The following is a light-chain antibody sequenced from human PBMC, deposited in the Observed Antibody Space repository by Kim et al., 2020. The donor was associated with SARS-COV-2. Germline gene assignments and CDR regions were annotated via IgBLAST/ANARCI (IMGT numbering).Light chain of an antibody. J-gene: IGLJ3*02. CDR1: SGNIASNY. CDR3: QSSDSDSWV. V-gene: IGLV6-57*01. CDR2: EDN. Sequence: NFMLTQPHSVSESPGKTVTISCTRSSGNIASNYVQWYQQRPGSSPTTVIYEDNQRPSGVPDRFSGSIDTSSRSAFLTISGLKTEDEADYYCQSSDSDSWVFGGGTQLTVL.